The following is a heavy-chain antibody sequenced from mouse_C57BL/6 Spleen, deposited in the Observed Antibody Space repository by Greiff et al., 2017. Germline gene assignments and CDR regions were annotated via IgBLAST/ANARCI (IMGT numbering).Heavy chain of an antibody. V-gene: IGHV10-1*01. J-gene: IGHJ4*01. CDR1: GFSFNTYA. CDR3: VRQARDYDDYYAMDY. CDR2: IRSKSNNYAT. D-gene: IGHD2-4*01. Sequence: EVMLVESGGGLVQPKGSLKLSCAASGFSFNTYAMNWVRQAPGKGLEWVARIRSKSNNYATYYADSVKDRFTISRDDSESMLYLQMNNLKTEDTAMYYCVRQARDYDDYYAMDYWGQGTSVTVSS.